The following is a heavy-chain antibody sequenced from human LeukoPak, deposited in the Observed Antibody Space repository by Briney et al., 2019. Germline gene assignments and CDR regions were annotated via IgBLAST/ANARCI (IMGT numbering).Heavy chain of an antibody. CDR1: GFTFSSYG. Sequence: PGRSLRLSCAASGFTFSSYGMHWVRQAPGKGLEWVAVIWYDGSNKYYADSVKGRFTISRDNSKNTLYLQMNSLRAEDTAVYYCARESHFSSSMSWFGEPYDYYGMDVWGQGTTVTVSS. V-gene: IGHV3-33*01. J-gene: IGHJ6*02. D-gene: IGHD3-10*01. CDR2: IWYDGSNK. CDR3: ARESHFSSSMSWFGEPYDYYGMDV.